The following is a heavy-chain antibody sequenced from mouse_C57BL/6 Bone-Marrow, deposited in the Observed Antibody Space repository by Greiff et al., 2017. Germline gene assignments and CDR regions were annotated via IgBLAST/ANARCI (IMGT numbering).Heavy chain of an antibody. Sequence: QVQLQQSGAELVRPGASVTLSCKASGYTFTDYEMHWVKQTPVHGLEWIGAIDPDTGGTDYNQKFKGKGILTADKSSSTAYMELRSLTSEDSAVYFCTRGYGGCYDWYFYVWGTGTTVTVSS. J-gene: IGHJ1*03. CDR2: IDPDTGGT. V-gene: IGHV1-15*01. D-gene: IGHD1-1*01. CDR1: GYTFTDYE. CDR3: TRGYGGCYDWYFYV.